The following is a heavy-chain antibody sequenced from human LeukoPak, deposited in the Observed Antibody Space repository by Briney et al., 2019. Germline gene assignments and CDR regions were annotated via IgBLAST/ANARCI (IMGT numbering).Heavy chain of an antibody. D-gene: IGHD6-19*01. V-gene: IGHV1-8*01. J-gene: IGHJ5*02. CDR1: GYTFTSYD. CDR2: MNPNSGNT. Sequence: GASVKLSCKASGYTFTSYDINSVRQATGPRLEWRGWMNPNSGNTGYAQKFQGRVTMTRNTSISTAYMQLSSLRSEDTAVYYCARGYSSGWYGGGFDHWGQGTLVTVSS. CDR3: ARGYSSGWYGGGFDH.